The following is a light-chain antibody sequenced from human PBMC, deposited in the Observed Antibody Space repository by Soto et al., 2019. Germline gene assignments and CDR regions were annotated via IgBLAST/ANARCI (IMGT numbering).Light chain of an antibody. J-gene: IGKJ2*01. CDR1: QSVSSNY. CDR3: HQYAGSSYT. V-gene: IGKV3-20*01. CDR2: GAS. Sequence: EIVLTQSPGTLSLSPGERATLSCRASQSVSSNYLVWYQQKPGQAPRPLIYGASTRATGIPDRFSGSGSGTDFTLTISRLEPEDFAMYYCHQYAGSSYTFGQGTKLEIK.